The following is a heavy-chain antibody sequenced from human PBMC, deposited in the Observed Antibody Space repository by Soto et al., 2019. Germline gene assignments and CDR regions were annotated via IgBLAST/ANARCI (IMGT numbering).Heavy chain of an antibody. J-gene: IGHJ5*02. CDR3: ARSHILPRLFMYPYDP. CDR1: GASIRSSTFY. CDR2: IYYDGST. V-gene: IGHV4-39*01. D-gene: IGHD2-15*01. Sequence: SETLSLTCTVSGASIRSSTFYWGWIRQPPGKGLESIANIYYDGSTYYNPSLKSRVTISVDTSKNQFSLKLSSVTAADTAVYYCARSHILPRLFMYPYDPWGQGTLVTVSS.